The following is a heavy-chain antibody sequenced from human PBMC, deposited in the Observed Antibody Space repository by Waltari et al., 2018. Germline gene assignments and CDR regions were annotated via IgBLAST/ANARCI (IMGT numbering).Heavy chain of an antibody. D-gene: IGHD4-17*01. V-gene: IGHV4-59*01. CDR2: VYYTGAA. J-gene: IGHJ4*02. CDR1: GASITTYY. Sequence: QVQLQESGPDRVKPSETLSLICNVSGASITTYYWSWMRQSPGKRLEWIGYVYYTGAAKYNPYFGSRVTMSVDTSKSQFSLKLTSVTAADTAVYYCARDPAGDYGYWGQGTLVTVSA. CDR3: ARDPAGDYGY.